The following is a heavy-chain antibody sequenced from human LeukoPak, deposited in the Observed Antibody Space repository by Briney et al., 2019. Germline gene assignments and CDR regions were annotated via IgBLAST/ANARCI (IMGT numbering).Heavy chain of an antibody. CDR3: ARRKRGYSGYDSLRSPSCFDY. Sequence: SETLSLTCTVSGGSISSGGYYWSWIRQPPGKGLEWIGEINHSGSTNYNPSLMSRVTISVDTSKNQFSLKLSSVTAADTAVYYCARRKRGYSGYDSLRSPSCFDYWGQGTLVTVSS. J-gene: IGHJ4*02. D-gene: IGHD5-12*01. CDR2: INHSGST. V-gene: IGHV4-39*07. CDR1: GGSISSGGYY.